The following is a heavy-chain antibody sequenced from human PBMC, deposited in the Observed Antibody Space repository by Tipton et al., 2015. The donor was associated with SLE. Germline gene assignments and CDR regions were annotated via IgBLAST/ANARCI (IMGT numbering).Heavy chain of an antibody. CDR3: ARGMVTWRGAILGVDV. CDR1: GGSISSDH. Sequence: TLSLTCSVSGGSISSDHWTWIRLPPGKGLEWIGEINHSLNSNYNPSLKSRVSILVDTAKNQFSPKLTSVTAGDTAVYYCARGMVTWRGAILGVDVWGQGTTVNVSS. V-gene: IGHV4-34*01. CDR2: INHSLNS. J-gene: IGHJ6*02. D-gene: IGHD2-21*02.